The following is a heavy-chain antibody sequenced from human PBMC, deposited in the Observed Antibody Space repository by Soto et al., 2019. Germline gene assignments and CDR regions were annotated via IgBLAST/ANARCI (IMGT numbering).Heavy chain of an antibody. Sequence: SESLSLTFTVPYGSISASNVLWSWIRQHQGTGLEWIGYIYYSFSSYYNPSLKSGVTISVDTSKNQFSLKLSSVTAAGTAVYYCARDRGNSHYFDYWGQGTLVTVS. CDR2: IYYSFSS. D-gene: IGHD4-4*01. CDR1: YGSISASNVL. V-gene: IGHV4-31*03. J-gene: IGHJ4*02. CDR3: ARDRGNSHYFDY.